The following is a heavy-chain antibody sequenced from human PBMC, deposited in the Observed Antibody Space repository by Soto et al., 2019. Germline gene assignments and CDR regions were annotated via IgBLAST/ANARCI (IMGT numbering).Heavy chain of an antibody. CDR2: ISFSGDST. Sequence: EVQLLESGGGLVQPGGSLRLSCAASGFTFSNYAMAWVRQAPGKGREWVSGISFSGDSTYYADSVRGRFTISTDNSKSTAHLEMDSLKADDTAVYYCAKDGAITTTIQGDFDSWGQGTLVTVSS. J-gene: IGHJ4*02. CDR1: GFTFSNYA. V-gene: IGHV3-23*01. CDR3: AKDGAITTTIQGDFDS. D-gene: IGHD1-1*01.